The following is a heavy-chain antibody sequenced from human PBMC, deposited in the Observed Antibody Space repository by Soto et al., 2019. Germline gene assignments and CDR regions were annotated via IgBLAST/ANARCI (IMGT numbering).Heavy chain of an antibody. CDR3: AHIVVVPAAIESPHDY. V-gene: IGHV3-23*01. CDR2: ISGSGGST. D-gene: IGHD2-2*01. Sequence: GGPLRLSCAASGFTFSSYAMSWVRQAPGKGLEWVSAISGSGGSTYYADSVKGRFTISRDNSKNTLYLQMNSLRAEDTAVYYCAHIVVVPAAIESPHDYWGQGTLVTVSS. CDR1: GFTFSSYA. J-gene: IGHJ4*02.